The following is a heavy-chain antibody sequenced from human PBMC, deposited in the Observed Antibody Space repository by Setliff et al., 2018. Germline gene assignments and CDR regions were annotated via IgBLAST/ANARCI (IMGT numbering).Heavy chain of an antibody. CDR3: ARGPLHYDFWSGYYTVSWFDP. Sequence: ASVKVSCKASGFTFTSYAMNWVRQAPGQGLEWMGWINTNTGNPTYAQGFTGRFVFSLDTSVSTAYLQISSLKAEDTAVYYCARGPLHYDFWSGYYTVSWFDPWGQGTLVTVSS. J-gene: IGHJ5*02. CDR2: INTNTGNP. D-gene: IGHD3-3*01. CDR1: GFTFTSYA. V-gene: IGHV7-4-1*02.